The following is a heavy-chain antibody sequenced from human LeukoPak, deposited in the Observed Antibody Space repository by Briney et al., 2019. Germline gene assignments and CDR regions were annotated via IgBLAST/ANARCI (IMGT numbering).Heavy chain of an antibody. CDR3: AREAKSTYDAFDI. J-gene: IGHJ3*02. Sequence: PGGSLRLSCAGSGFTFSTYWLSWVRQAPGKGLEWVAVISYDGSNKYYADSVKGRFTISRDNSKNTLYLQMNSLRAEDTAVYYCAREAKSTYDAFDIWGQGTMVTVSS. CDR2: ISYDGSNK. V-gene: IGHV3-30-3*01. CDR1: GFTFSTYW. D-gene: IGHD5/OR15-5a*01.